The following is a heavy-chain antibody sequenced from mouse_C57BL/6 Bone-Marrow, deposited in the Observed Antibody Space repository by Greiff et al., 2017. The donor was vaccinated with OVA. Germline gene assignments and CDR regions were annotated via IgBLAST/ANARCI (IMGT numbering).Heavy chain of an antibody. D-gene: IGHD1-1*01. CDR1: GYAFSSYW. Sequence: QVQLQQSGAELVKPGASVKISCKASGYAFSSYWMNWVKQRPGKGLEWIGQIYPGDGDTNYNGKFKGKATLTADKSSSTAYMQLSSLTSEDSAVYFCARSDNYGSSEYYAMDYWGQGTSVTVSS. J-gene: IGHJ4*01. CDR3: ARSDNYGSSEYYAMDY. CDR2: IYPGDGDT. V-gene: IGHV1-80*01.